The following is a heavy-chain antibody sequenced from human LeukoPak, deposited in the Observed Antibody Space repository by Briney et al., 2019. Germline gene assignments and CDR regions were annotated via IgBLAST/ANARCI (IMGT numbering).Heavy chain of an antibody. CDR3: ARDEEWCLFDY. CDR2: IKQDGSEK. D-gene: IGHD3-3*01. J-gene: IGHJ4*02. V-gene: IGHV3-7*01. CDR1: GFTFSSYW. Sequence: GGSLRLSCEASGFTFSSYWMSWVRQAPGKGLEWVANIKQDGSEKYYVDSVKGRFTISRDNAKNSLYLQMNSLRAEDTAVYYCARDEEWCLFDYWGQGTLVTVSS.